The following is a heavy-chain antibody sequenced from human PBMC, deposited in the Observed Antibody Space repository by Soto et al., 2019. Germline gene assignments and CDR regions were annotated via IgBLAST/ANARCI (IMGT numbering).Heavy chain of an antibody. V-gene: IGHV3-43*01. CDR3: AKDRAAVTGAYYYYAMDV. Sequence: PWGSLRLSCASSGFTFDDYTMHWVRQAPGKSLEWVSLISWDGGKTYYADSVKGRFTISRDNSKNSLHLQMNSLTTEDSASYYCAKDRAAVTGAYYYYAMDVWGQGTTVTVSS. CDR1: GFTFDDYT. D-gene: IGHD6-19*01. J-gene: IGHJ6*02. CDR2: ISWDGGKT.